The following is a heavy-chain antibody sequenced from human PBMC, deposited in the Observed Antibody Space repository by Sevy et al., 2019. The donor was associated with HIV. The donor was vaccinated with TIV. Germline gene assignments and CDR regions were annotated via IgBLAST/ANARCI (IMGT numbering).Heavy chain of an antibody. CDR1: GFTFRSYG. CDR3: ARAEQVTMLVVFGGLYFDS. Sequence: GGSLRLSCAGSGFTFRSYGIHWVRQSPGKGLEWVANIKQDESEKYYVDSVKGRFTISRDNAKNSLYLQMNSLRADDTAVYYCARAEQVTMLVVFGGLYFDSWGQGTLVTVSS. D-gene: IGHD3-22*01. V-gene: IGHV3-7*01. CDR2: IKQDESEK. J-gene: IGHJ4*02.